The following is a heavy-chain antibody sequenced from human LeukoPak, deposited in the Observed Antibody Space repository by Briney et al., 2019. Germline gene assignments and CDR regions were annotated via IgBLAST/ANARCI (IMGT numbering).Heavy chain of an antibody. D-gene: IGHD3-3*01. CDR3: ASIANYDAFDI. Sequence: GGSLRLSCAASGFTFSSYAMHWVRQAPGKGLEWVAVISYDGSNKYYADSVKGRFTISRDNSKNTLYLQMNSLRAEDTAVYYCASIANYDAFDIWGQGTMVTVSS. V-gene: IGHV3-30-3*01. CDR1: GFTFSSYA. CDR2: ISYDGSNK. J-gene: IGHJ3*02.